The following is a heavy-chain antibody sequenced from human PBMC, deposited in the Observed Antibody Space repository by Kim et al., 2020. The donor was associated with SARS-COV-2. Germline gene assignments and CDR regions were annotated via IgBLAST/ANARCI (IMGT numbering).Heavy chain of an antibody. Sequence: ASVKVSCKASGYTFTSYTMNWVRQAPGQGLEWMGWINTNTGNPSYAQGFTGRFLFSLDTSVSTAYLQISSLKAEDTAVYYCARDSYGGNFAYWGQGTLVTVSS. CDR1: GYTFTSYT. V-gene: IGHV7-4-1*02. CDR2: INTNTGNP. CDR3: ARDSYGGNFAY. J-gene: IGHJ4*02. D-gene: IGHD4-17*01.